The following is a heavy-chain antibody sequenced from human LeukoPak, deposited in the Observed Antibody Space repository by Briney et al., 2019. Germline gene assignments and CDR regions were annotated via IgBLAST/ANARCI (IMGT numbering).Heavy chain of an antibody. CDR3: VRGDYGDYTLFDY. D-gene: IGHD4-17*01. V-gene: IGHV3-53*01. CDR1: GFTFTSYG. J-gene: IGHJ4*02. CDR2: IYSGGST. Sequence: GGSLRLSCAASGFTFTSYGMNWVRQAPGKGLEWVSVIYSGGSTYYADSVKGRFTISRDNSKNTLYLQMNSLRAEDTAVYYCVRGDYGDYTLFDYWGQGTLVTVSS.